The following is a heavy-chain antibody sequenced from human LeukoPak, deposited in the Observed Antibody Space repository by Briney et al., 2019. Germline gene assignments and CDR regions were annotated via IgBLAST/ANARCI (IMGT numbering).Heavy chain of an antibody. CDR3: ARSDYVLEEYFQH. CDR2: INPNSGGT. J-gene: IGHJ1*01. Sequence: ASVKVSCKASGYTFTGYYMHWVRQAPGQGLEWMGWINPNSGGTNYAQKFQGRVTMTRDTSISTAYMELSRLRSDDTAVYYCARSDYVLEEYFQHWGQGTLVTVSS. CDR1: GYTFTGYY. V-gene: IGHV1-2*02. D-gene: IGHD4-17*01.